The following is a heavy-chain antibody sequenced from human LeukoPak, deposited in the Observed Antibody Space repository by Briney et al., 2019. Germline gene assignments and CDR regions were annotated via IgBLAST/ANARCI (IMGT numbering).Heavy chain of an antibody. CDR1: GFTFTTSW. CDR2: INPDGSTI. J-gene: IGHJ4*02. Sequence: GGSPRLSCATSGFTFTTSWMHWVRQAPGKGLVWVSRINPDGSTINYADSVEGRFTISRDNAKNTVHLQMNSLRAEDTAVYFCVEGLGGSSDYWGRGTLVTVSS. D-gene: IGHD2-15*01. V-gene: IGHV3-74*01. CDR3: VEGLGGSSDY.